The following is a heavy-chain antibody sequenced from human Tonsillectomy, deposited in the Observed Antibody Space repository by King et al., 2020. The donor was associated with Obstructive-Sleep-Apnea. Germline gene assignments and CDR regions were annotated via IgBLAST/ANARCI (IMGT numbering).Heavy chain of an antibody. CDR2: ISYDGSNK. CDR1: GFTFSSYA. D-gene: IGHD1-26*01. J-gene: IGHJ3*02. Sequence: VQLVESGGGVVQPGRSLRLSCAASGFTFSSYAMHWVRQAPGKGLEWVAVISYDGSNKYYADSVKGRFTISRDKSKNTLYLQMNSLRAEDTAVYYCARESGSYGAFDIWGQGTMVTVSS. V-gene: IGHV3-30-3*01. CDR3: ARESGSYGAFDI.